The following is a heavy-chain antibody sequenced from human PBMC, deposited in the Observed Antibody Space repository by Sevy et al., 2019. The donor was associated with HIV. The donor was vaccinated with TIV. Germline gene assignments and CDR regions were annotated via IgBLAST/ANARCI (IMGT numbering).Heavy chain of an antibody. CDR3: ARGQSNIVVVPAAIPEDLFPYNWFDP. D-gene: IGHD2-2*01. CDR2: INHSGST. V-gene: IGHV4-34*01. CDR1: GGSFSGYY. Sequence: SETLSLTCAVYGGSFSGYYWSWIRQPPGKGLEWIGEINHSGSTNYNPSLKSQVTISVDTSKNQFSLKLSSVTAADTAVYYCARGQSNIVVVPAAIPEDLFPYNWFDPWGQGTLVTVSS. J-gene: IGHJ5*02.